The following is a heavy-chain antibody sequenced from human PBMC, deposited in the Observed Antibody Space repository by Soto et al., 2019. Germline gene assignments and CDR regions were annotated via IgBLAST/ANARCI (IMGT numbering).Heavy chain of an antibody. V-gene: IGHV1-8*01. J-gene: IGHJ4*02. CDR3: TRVAGSGIYYTGY. Sequence: ASVKVSCKASGYTFTNYYIHWVRQAPGQGLEWMGWMNPHSGNTGYAQKFQGRVTMTRNTSISTAYMELSSLRSEDTAVYYCTRVAGSGIYYTGYWGQGTLVTVSS. D-gene: IGHD3-10*01. CDR1: GYTFTNYY. CDR2: MNPHSGNT.